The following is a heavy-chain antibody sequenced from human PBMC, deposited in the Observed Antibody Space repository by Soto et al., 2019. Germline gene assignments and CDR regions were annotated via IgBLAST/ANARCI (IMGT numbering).Heavy chain of an antibody. V-gene: IGHV1-69*13. CDR3: ARGELGCSGGIFRLPRYYSYSIVF. Sequence: SVKVSCKASGGTFSSYAISWVRQAPGQGHEWMGGIIPIFGTANYAQKFQGRVTITADESTSTAYMELSSLRSEDTAVYYCARGELGCSGGIFRLPRYYSYSIVFSGQATTLTVS. J-gene: IGHJ6*02. CDR2: IIPIFGTA. CDR1: GGTFSSYA. D-gene: IGHD2-15*01.